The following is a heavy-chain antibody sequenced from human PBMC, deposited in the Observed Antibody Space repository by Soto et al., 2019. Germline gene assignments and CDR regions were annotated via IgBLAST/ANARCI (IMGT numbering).Heavy chain of an antibody. J-gene: IGHJ5*01. CDR3: ARPLVGSTRGNFDS. CDR1: GYSFTSYC. Sequence: PGEPLRNSWRGSGYSFTSYCIGWVSKIPGKGLEWMGTIYPYDSDTRYSPSFQGQVTISADTSITTAYLQWSGLRASDTAMYFCARPLVGSTRGNFDSWGQGTLVTVPS. CDR2: IYPYDSDT. D-gene: IGHD2-2*01. V-gene: IGHV5-51*01.